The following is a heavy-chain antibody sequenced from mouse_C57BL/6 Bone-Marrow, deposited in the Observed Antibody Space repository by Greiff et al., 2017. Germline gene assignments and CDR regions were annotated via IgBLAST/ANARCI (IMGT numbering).Heavy chain of an antibody. J-gene: IGHJ2*01. V-gene: IGHV1-15*01. CDR2: IDPETGGT. CDR3: TSGRVPYYFDY. Sequence: VKLVESGAELVRPGASVTLSCKASGYTFTDYEMHWVKQTPVHGLEWIGAIDPETGGTAYNQKFKGKAILTADKSSSTAYMGLRSLTSEDSAVYYFTSGRVPYYFDYWGQGTTLTVSS. CDR1: GYTFTDYE.